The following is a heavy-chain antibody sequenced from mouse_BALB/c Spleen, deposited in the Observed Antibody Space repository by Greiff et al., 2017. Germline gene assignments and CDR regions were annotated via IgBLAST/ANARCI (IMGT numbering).Heavy chain of an antibody. J-gene: IGHJ4*01. D-gene: IGHD4-1*01. CDR2: IYWDDDK. V-gene: IGHV8-12*01. CDR1: GFSLSTSGMG. Sequence: QVTLKESGPGILQPSQTLSLTCSFSGFSLSTSGMGVSWIRQPSGKGLEWLAHIYWDDDKRYNPSLKSRLTISKDTSRNQVFLKITSVDTADTATYYCARRALTAYAMDYWGQGTSVTVSS. CDR3: ARRALTAYAMDY.